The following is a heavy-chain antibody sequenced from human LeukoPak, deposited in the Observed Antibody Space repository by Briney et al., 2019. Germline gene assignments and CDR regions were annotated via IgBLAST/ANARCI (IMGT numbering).Heavy chain of an antibody. CDR2: IYYSGST. D-gene: IGHD3-22*01. CDR1: GGSISSSSYY. J-gene: IGHJ2*01. V-gene: IGHV4-39*07. Sequence: SETLSLTCTVSGGSISSSSYYWGWIRQPPGKGLEWIGSIYYSGSTYYNPSLKSRVTISVDTSKNQFSLKLSSVTAADTAVYYCARNMIVVVITTPWYFDLWGRGTLVTVSS. CDR3: ARNMIVVVITTPWYFDL.